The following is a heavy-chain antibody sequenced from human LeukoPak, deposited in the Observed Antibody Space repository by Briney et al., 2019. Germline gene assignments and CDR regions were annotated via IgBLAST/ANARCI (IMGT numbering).Heavy chain of an antibody. CDR3: AKGSKAVLFTRDYYLDV. J-gene: IGHJ6*03. CDR2: ISYDGSNK. D-gene: IGHD6-19*01. Sequence: PGGSLRLSCAASGFTFSSYGMHWVRQAPGKGLEWVALISYDGSNKYYADSVKGRFTISRDNSKNTLYLQMNSLRAEDTAVYYCAKGSKAVLFTRDYYLDVWGKGTTVAISS. V-gene: IGHV3-30*18. CDR1: GFTFSSYG.